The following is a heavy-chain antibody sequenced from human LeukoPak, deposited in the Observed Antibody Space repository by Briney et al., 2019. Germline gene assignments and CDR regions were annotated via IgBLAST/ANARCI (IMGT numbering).Heavy chain of an antibody. CDR3: ARINYDFWSGSSYYFDY. CDR1: GGSISSGGYY. D-gene: IGHD3-3*01. J-gene: IGHJ4*02. CDR2: INHSGST. Sequence: PSETLSLTCTVSGGSISSGGYYWSWIRQPPGKGLEWIGEINHSGSTNYNPSLKSRVTISVDTSKNQFSLKLSSVTAADTAVYYCARINYDFWSGSSYYFDYWGQGTLVTVSS. V-gene: IGHV4-39*07.